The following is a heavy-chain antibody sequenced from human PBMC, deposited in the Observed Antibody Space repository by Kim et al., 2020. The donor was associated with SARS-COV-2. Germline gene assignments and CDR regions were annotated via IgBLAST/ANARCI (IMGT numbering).Heavy chain of an antibody. D-gene: IGHD3-22*01. CDR2: INSPARTI. Sequence: GGSLRLSFAASGFTFSTSEMNWVRQAPGKGLEWVSYINSPARTIFYADSVKGRFTISRDNAKNSLYLQMNSLRADDTAVYYCARERSDRAFDIWGQGTVVTVSS. V-gene: IGHV3-48*03. CDR3: ARERSDRAFDI. J-gene: IGHJ3*02. CDR1: GFTFSTSE.